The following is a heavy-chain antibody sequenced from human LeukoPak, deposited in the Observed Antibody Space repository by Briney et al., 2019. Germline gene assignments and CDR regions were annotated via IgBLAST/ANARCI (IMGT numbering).Heavy chain of an antibody. CDR1: RYTFTGYY. Sequence: ASVKVSCKASRYTFTGYYMHWVRQAPGQGLEWMGWINPNSGGTNYAQKFQGRVTITRNTSISTAYMELSSLRSEDTAVYYCARGQEITMVRGVIPGLYYYYYMDVWGKGTTVTVSS. J-gene: IGHJ6*03. CDR3: ARGQEITMVRGVIPGLYYYYYMDV. D-gene: IGHD3-10*01. V-gene: IGHV1-2*02. CDR2: INPNSGGT.